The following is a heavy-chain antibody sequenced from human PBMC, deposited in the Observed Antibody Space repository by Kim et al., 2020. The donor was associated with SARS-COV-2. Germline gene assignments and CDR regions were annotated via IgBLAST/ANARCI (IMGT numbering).Heavy chain of an antibody. D-gene: IGHD6-13*01. V-gene: IGHV3-23*01. CDR3: AKDLACSSSWHPGSGVFDI. CDR1: GFTFSSYA. CDR2: ISGSGGST. Sequence: GGSLRLSCAASGFTFSSYAMSWVRQAPGKGLEWVAAISGSGGSTYYADSVKGRFTISRDNSKNTLYLQMNSLRAEDTAVYYCAKDLACSSSWHPGSGVFDIWGQGTMVTVSP. J-gene: IGHJ3*02.